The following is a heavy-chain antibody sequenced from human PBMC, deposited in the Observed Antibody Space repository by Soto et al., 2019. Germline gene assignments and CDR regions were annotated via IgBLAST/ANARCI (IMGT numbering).Heavy chain of an antibody. Sequence: GGSLRLSCATSGFIFSDYSMNWVRQAPGKGLEWVSSIGHSSDYIYYADSVKGRFTISRDNAKKSLYLQMNSLRAEDTAVYYCARGYFGSGHKFDYWGQGALVTVSS. CDR3: ARGYFGSGHKFDY. CDR1: GFIFSDYS. CDR2: IGHSSDYI. J-gene: IGHJ4*02. D-gene: IGHD3-10*01. V-gene: IGHV3-21*01.